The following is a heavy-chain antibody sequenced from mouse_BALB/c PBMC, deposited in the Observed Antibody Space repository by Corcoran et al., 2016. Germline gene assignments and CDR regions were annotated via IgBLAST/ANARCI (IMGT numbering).Heavy chain of an antibody. J-gene: IGHJ4*01. Sequence: QIQLVQSGPELKKPGETVKISCKASGYTFTNNGMNWVKQAPGKGLKWMGWRNTYTGEPTYADDFKGRFAFSLETSASTTYLQINNLKNEDTATYFCAREPYAMDFWGQGTSVTVSS. V-gene: IGHV9-3-1*01. CDR3: AREPYAMDF. CDR1: GYTFTNNG. CDR2: RNTYTGEP.